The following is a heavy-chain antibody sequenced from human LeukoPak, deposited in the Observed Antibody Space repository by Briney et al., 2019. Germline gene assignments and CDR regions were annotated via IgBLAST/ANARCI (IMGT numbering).Heavy chain of an antibody. CDR1: GFTFSSYA. CDR3: ARDSRDIAWYFDF. J-gene: IGHJ4*02. CDR2: ISYDGSNK. V-gene: IGHV3-30-3*01. D-gene: IGHD2-15*01. Sequence: PGGSLRLSCAASGFTFSSYAMHWVRQAPGKGLEWVAVISYDGSNKYYADSVKGRFTISRDNSKSTLYLQMNSLRAEDTAVYYCARDSRDIAWYFDFWGQGTLVTVSS.